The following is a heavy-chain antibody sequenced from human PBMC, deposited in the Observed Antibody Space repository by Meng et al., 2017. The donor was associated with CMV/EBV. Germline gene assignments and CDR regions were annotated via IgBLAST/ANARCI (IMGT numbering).Heavy chain of an antibody. J-gene: IGHJ4*02. D-gene: IGHD7-27*01. V-gene: IGHV3-74*03. CDR1: GFTFSHYW. Sequence: EGQLVESGGGLFQPGGSLRLACEDSGFTFSHYWMHWVRQVPGEGPVWVSRINTDGSFTSYADSVKGRFTISRDNAKNTLYLHMHGLRVDDSAVYYCGRDLTGERDQWGQGTLSPSPQ. CDR2: INTDGSFT. CDR3: GRDLTGERDQ.